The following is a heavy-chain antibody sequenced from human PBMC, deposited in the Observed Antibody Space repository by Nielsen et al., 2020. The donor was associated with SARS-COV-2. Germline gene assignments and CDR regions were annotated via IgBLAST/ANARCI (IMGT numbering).Heavy chain of an antibody. D-gene: IGHD2-15*01. J-gene: IGHJ3*02. Sequence: ASVKVSCKASGYTFTGYYMHWVRQAPGQGLEWMGRINPNSGGTNYAQKFQGRVTMTRDTSISTAYMELSRLRSDDTAVYYCARDISRIGSGAFDIWGQGTMVTVSS. V-gene: IGHV1-2*06. CDR2: INPNSGGT. CDR1: GYTFTGYY. CDR3: ARDISRIGSGAFDI.